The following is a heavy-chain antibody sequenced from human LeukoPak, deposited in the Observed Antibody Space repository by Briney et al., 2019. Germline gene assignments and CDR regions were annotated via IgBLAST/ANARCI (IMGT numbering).Heavy chain of an antibody. CDR2: NNHSGST. D-gene: IGHD2-2*01. Sequence: SETLSLTCAVYGGSFSGYYWSWIRQPPGKGLEWIGENNHSGSTNYNPSLKSRVTISVDTSKNQFSLKLSSVTAADTAVYYCARAGNIVVVPAADFDYWGQGTLVTVSS. CDR3: ARAGNIVVVPAADFDY. J-gene: IGHJ4*02. V-gene: IGHV4-34*01. CDR1: GGSFSGYY.